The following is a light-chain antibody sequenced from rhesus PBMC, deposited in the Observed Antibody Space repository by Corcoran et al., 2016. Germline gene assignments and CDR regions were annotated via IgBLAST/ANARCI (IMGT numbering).Light chain of an antibody. CDR3: QQLNRYPWT. J-gene: IGKJ1*01. Sequence: DIQMTQSPSSLSASVGDTVTITCRASQGISNYLACYQQKPGKAPKPLIYYASNLESGVPSRFSGSGSGTEFTLPIISLLPEDFATYYWQQLNRYPWTFGQGTKVEIK. CDR1: QGISNY. V-gene: IGKV1S14*01. CDR2: YAS.